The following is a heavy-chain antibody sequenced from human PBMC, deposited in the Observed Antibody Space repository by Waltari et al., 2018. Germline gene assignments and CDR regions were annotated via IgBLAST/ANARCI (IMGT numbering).Heavy chain of an antibody. CDR2: IYWDDDA. J-gene: IGHJ4*02. D-gene: IGHD3-10*01. Sequence: QITLQESGPTLVKPTQTLTLTCSFSGFSLRSRKMRVGGVRHPPGKALEWLAIIYWDDDARYAPSLTSRLTITKDTSKNQVVLSMTNMDPVDTGTYYCVQTDGRFGELYDFDYWGQGTLITVSS. V-gene: IGHV2-5*05. CDR1: GFSLRSRKMR. CDR3: VQTDGRFGELYDFDY.